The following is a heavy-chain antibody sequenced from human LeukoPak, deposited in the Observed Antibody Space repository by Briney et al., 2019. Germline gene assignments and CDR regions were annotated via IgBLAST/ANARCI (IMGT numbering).Heavy chain of an antibody. Sequence: SETLSLTCTVSGGSISIYYWSWIRQPPGKGLEWIGYIYYSGSTNYNPSLKSRVTISVDTSKNQFSLKLSSVTAADTAVYYCASLGIGPYYFDYWGQGTLVTVSS. V-gene: IGHV4-59*08. D-gene: IGHD7-27*01. CDR1: GGSISIYY. CDR3: ASLGIGPYYFDY. CDR2: IYYSGST. J-gene: IGHJ4*02.